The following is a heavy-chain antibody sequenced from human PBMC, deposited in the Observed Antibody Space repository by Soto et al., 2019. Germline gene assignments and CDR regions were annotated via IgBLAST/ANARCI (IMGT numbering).Heavy chain of an antibody. V-gene: IGHV1-69*01. CDR1: GGTCSSYA. J-gene: IGHJ6*02. CDR2: IIPIFGTA. CDR3: ARVGYCISTSGYSSEDYYYYYGMDV. D-gene: IGHD2-2*01. Sequence: SLKVSCKASGGTCSSYAISWVLQAPGQGLEWMGGIIPIFGTANYAQKFQGRVTITADESTSTAYMELSSLRSEDTAVYYCARVGYCISTSGYSSEDYYYYYGMDVWGQGTTVTVSS.